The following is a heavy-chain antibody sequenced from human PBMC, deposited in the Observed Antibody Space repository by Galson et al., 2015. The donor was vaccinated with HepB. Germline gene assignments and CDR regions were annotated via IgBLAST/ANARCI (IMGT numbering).Heavy chain of an antibody. Sequence: SLRLSCAASGFTFSSYAMHWVRQAPGKGLGWVAVISYDGSNKYYADSVKGRFTISRDNSKNTLYLQMNSLRAEDTAVYYCARDNYYGSGSYSDYWGQGTLVTVSS. CDR3: ARDNYYGSGSYSDY. D-gene: IGHD3-10*01. CDR1: GFTFSSYA. CDR2: ISYDGSNK. J-gene: IGHJ4*02. V-gene: IGHV3-30*04.